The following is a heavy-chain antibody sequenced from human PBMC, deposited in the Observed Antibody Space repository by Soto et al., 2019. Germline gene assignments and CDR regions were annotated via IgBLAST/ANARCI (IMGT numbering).Heavy chain of an antibody. Sequence: QVQLVESGGGVVQPGRSLRLSCAASGFTFSSYGMHWVRQAPGKGLEWVAVIWYDGSNKYYADSVKGRFTISRDNSKNTLYLQMNSLRAEDTAVYYCARVDSEGDYFEYWGQGTLVTVSS. CDR3: ARVDSEGDYFEY. CDR2: IWYDGSNK. V-gene: IGHV3-33*01. CDR1: GFTFSSYG. J-gene: IGHJ4*02. D-gene: IGHD3-16*01.